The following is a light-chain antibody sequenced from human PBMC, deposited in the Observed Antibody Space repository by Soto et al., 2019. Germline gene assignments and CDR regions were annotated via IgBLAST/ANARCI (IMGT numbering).Light chain of an antibody. CDR1: SSDIGSYNL. J-gene: IGLJ1*01. V-gene: IGLV2-23*01. CDR2: EGS. CDR3: CSYASGGTYV. Sequence: QSALTQPASVSGSPGQSITISCTGTSSDIGSYNLVSWYQQHPGKAPKLMIYEGSKRPAGVSDRLSGSRSGNTASLTISGLQAEDEADYYCCSYASGGTYVFGTGNKVTVL.